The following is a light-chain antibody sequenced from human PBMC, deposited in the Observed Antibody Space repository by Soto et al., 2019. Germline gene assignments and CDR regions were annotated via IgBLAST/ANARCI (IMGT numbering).Light chain of an antibody. CDR1: QSVSSSY. CDR2: RTS. V-gene: IGKV3-20*01. J-gene: IGKJ1*01. Sequence: EVLLTQSPGTLSFSPGERATLSCRASQSVSSSYLAWYQQKPGQAPRLLIYRTSNRATGIPDRFSGSGSGTDFTLTISRLEPEDFAVYWCQQYDSSPRTFGQGTKVEI. CDR3: QQYDSSPRT.